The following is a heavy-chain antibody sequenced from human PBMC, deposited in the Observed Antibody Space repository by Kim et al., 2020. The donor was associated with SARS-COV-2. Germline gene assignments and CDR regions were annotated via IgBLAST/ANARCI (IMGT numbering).Heavy chain of an antibody. D-gene: IGHD3-10*01. V-gene: IGHV1-3*01. CDR3: ASHYYGSGSFDP. J-gene: IGHJ5*02. Sequence: KDSQKFQGRVTITRDTSASTAYMELSSLRSEDTAVYYCASHYYGSGSFDPWGQGTLVTVSS.